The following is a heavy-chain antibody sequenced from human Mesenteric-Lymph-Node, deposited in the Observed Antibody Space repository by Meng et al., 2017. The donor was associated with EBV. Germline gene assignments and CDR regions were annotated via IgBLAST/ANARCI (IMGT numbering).Heavy chain of an antibody. CDR1: GFSLSTNEVA. Sequence: QITLKESDPTLMHPTQTPPLTCTFSGFSLSTNEVAVGWIRQPPGKALEWLALIYSDDDKRYSPSLKTVLTITKDTSKNQVVLTMSNVDPVDTATYYCAHSFFYGPLDYWGQGTLVTVSS. D-gene: IGHD2/OR15-2a*01. J-gene: IGHJ4*02. CDR3: AHSFFYGPLDY. V-gene: IGHV2-5*02. CDR2: IYSDDDK.